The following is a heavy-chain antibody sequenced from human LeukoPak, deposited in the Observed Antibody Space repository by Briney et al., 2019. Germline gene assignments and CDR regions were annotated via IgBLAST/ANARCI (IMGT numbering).Heavy chain of an antibody. CDR1: GFTFSRHV. J-gene: IGHJ6*03. V-gene: IGHV3-30*01. CDR3: ARGGIPTGPYYYFYYMDV. CDR2: ISYDGNNR. D-gene: IGHD3-10*01. Sequence: PGSSLRLSCAASGFTFSRHVMQWVRQAPGKGLEWVAVISYDGNNRFYADSVKGRFTISRDNSRNTLCLQMNSLSGDDAAVYSCARGGIPTGPYYYFYYMDVWGKGTAVTVSS.